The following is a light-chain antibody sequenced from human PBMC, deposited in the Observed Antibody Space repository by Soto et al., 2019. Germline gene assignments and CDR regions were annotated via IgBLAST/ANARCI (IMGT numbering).Light chain of an antibody. CDR3: QQDANWPPWT. Sequence: EIVMTQSPATLSVSPGERATLSCRASQSVSSYLAWYQQRPGQAPRLVIYGASTRATGVPARFSGSGSGTESTLTISSLQSEDFADYSCQQDANWPPWTFGQGTKVEI. V-gene: IGKV3-15*01. CDR1: QSVSSY. J-gene: IGKJ1*01. CDR2: GAS.